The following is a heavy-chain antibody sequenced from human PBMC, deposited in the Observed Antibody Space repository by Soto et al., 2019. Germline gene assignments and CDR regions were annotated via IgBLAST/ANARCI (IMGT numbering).Heavy chain of an antibody. V-gene: IGHV1-69*01. D-gene: IGHD3-10*01. CDR3: ARNGISGSGSYYPLWFDP. Sequence: QVQLVQSGAEVKKPGSSVKVSCKASGGTFSSYAISWVRRAPGQGLEWMGGIIPIFGTANYAQKFQGRVTITADESTSTAYMELSSLRSEDTAVYYCARNGISGSGSYYPLWFDPWGQGTLVTVSS. J-gene: IGHJ5*02. CDR1: GGTFSSYA. CDR2: IIPIFGTA.